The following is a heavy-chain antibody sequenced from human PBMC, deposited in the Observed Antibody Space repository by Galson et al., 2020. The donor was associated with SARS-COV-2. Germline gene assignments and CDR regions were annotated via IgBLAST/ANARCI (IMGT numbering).Heavy chain of an antibody. J-gene: IGHJ6*02. CDR1: GYTFTGYY. Sequence: ASVKVSCKASGYTFTGYYMHWVRQAPGQGLEWMGWINPNSGGTNYAQKFQGRVTMTRDTSISTAYMELSRLRSDDTAVYYCAVPEGIAAAGTWYGMDVWGQGTTVTVSS. V-gene: IGHV1-2*02. CDR2: INPNSGGT. D-gene: IGHD6-13*01. CDR3: AVPEGIAAAGTWYGMDV.